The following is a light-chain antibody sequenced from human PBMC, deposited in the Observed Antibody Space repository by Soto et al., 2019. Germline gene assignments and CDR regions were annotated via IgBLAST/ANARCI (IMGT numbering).Light chain of an antibody. CDR2: AAS. J-gene: IGKJ4*01. V-gene: IGKV1-12*01. CDR3: QQSNSFPLT. CDR1: QGVSNW. Sequence: DILMTQSPSSVSASVGDRVTITCRASQGVSNWLAWYQQRPGKAPKLLIYAASGLQSGVPSRFSGSGTGTDFTLTVSSLEPEDVATYYCQQSNSFPLTIGGGTKVEIK.